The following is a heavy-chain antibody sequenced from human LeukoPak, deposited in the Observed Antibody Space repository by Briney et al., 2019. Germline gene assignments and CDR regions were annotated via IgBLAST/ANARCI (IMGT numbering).Heavy chain of an antibody. CDR2: ISSGSRPV. CDR1: GFSFTSCN. V-gene: IGHV3-48*02. D-gene: IGHD4-17*01. CDR3: ARSRFTYGSVAFDY. Sequence: GGSLRLSCAASGFSFTSCNMHWVRQAPGKGLEWLSSISSGSRPVYYSDSVKGRFTISRDDAKDSLHLQMNSLRDEDTAVYYCARSRFTYGSVAFDYWGRGTLVTVSS. J-gene: IGHJ4*02.